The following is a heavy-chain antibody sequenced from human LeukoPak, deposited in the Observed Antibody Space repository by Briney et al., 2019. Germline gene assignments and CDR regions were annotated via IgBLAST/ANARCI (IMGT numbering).Heavy chain of an antibody. V-gene: IGHV3-23*01. CDR3: AKDPSSWYSEYFQH. CDR2: ISGSGGST. D-gene: IGHD6-13*01. Sequence: GGSLRLSCAASGFTFGSYAMSWVRQAPGKGLEWVSAISGSGGSTYYADFVKGRFTISRDNSKNTLYLQMNSLRAEDTAVYYCAKDPSSWYSEYFQHWGQGTLVTVSS. J-gene: IGHJ1*01. CDR1: GFTFGSYA.